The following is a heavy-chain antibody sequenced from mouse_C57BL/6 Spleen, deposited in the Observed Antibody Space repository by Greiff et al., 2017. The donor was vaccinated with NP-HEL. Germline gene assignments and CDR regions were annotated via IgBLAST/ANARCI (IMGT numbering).Heavy chain of an antibody. CDR2: IDPSDSYT. CDR3: ARGRQLRPLAMDY. D-gene: IGHD3-2*02. CDR1: GYTFTSYW. Sequence: QVQLQQPGAELVKPGASVKLSCKASGYTFTSYWMQWVKQRPGQGLEWIGEIDPSDSYTNYNQKFKGKATLTVDTSSSTAYMQLSSLTSEDSAVYYCARGRQLRPLAMDYWGQGTSVTVSS. J-gene: IGHJ4*01. V-gene: IGHV1-50*01.